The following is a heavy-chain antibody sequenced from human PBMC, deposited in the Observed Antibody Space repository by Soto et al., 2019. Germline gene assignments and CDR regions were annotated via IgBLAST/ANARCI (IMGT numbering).Heavy chain of an antibody. CDR2: ISQNGVNK. D-gene: IGHD2-21*02. V-gene: IGHV3-30*18. CDR1: GFNFSNYG. CDR3: AKAAASDFYYAYGMDV. J-gene: IGHJ6*02. Sequence: QVQLVESGGGVVQPGMSLTLSCAVSGFNFSNYGIHWVRQAPGKGLEWVAVISQNGVNKYYGESVQGRFTLSRDNSQNTLNLQMNNLRPEDTAVYYCAKAAASDFYYAYGMDVWGQGTTVTVSS.